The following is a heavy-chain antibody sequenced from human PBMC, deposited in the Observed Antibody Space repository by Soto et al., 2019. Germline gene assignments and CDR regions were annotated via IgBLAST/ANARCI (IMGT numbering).Heavy chain of an antibody. CDR1: GFTVSGYW. D-gene: IGHD1-1*01. CDR3: TRNQL. Sequence: PGGSLRLSCAFPGFTVSGYWMSWVRQAPGKGPEWVANINEDGSEKYYVGSVKGRFTISRDNAKRSLFLQMDSLRGEDTAVYYCTRNQLWGQGTLVTVS. V-gene: IGHV3-7*01. CDR2: INEDGSEK. J-gene: IGHJ4*02.